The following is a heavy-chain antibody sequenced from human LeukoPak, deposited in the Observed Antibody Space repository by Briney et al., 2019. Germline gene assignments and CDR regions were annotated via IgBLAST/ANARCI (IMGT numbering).Heavy chain of an antibody. V-gene: IGHV3-7*05. CDR2: IKLDGTEK. J-gene: IGHJ4*01. Sequence: AGGSLRLSCAASGFTFSSYWMHWVRQAPGKGLEWVANIKLDGTEKYYVDSVKGRFTISRDNAKNSLYLQMNSLRAEDTAVYYCASDRFYFGVWGHGTLVTVSS. CDR3: ASDRFYFGV. D-gene: IGHD3-16*01. CDR1: GFTFSSYW.